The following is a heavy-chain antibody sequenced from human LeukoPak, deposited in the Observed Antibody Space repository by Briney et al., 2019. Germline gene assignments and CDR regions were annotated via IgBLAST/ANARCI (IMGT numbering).Heavy chain of an antibody. CDR1: GYSISSGYY. J-gene: IGHJ5*02. CDR2: IYHSGST. V-gene: IGHV4-38-2*02. Sequence: SETLSLTCTVSGYSISSGYYWGWIRPPPGKGLEWIGSIYHSGSTYYNPSLKRRVTISVDTSKNQFSLKLSSVTAADTAVYYCARGKFSWFDHWGQGTLVTVSS. CDR3: ARGKFSWFDH.